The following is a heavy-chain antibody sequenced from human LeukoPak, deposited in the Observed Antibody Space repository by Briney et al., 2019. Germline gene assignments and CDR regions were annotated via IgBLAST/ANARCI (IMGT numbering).Heavy chain of an antibody. Sequence: ASVKVSCKATSRISWVRQAPGQGLEWVGWIGTYGGDTYYAQRLQGRITVTTDTSTSTVYMELRNLRSDDTAVYYCARDLWNFYDDSGYNRDFDSWGQGTLVTVSS. CDR2: IGTYGGDT. V-gene: IGHV1-18*01. CDR1: TSR. J-gene: IGHJ5*01. D-gene: IGHD3-22*01. CDR3: ARDLWNFYDDSGYNRDFDS.